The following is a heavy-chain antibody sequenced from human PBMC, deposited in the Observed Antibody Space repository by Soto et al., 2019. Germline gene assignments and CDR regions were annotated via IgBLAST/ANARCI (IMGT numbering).Heavy chain of an antibody. V-gene: IGHV1-69*01. D-gene: IGHD3-22*01. CDR2: ITPMFGTP. J-gene: IGHJ4*02. CDR3: ARDGTLYDSSAYYYLY. CDR1: GGTFSRYT. Sequence: VKVSCKASGGTFSRYTITWVRQAPGQGLEWMGGITPMFGTPNYAQKFQGRVTITADESTSTAYMELSSLRSEDTAMYYCARDGTLYDSSAYYYLYWGQGTLVTVSS.